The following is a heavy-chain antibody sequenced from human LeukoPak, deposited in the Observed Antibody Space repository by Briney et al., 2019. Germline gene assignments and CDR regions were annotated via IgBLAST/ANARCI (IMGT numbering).Heavy chain of an antibody. CDR3: AREGVDWNHSVYYFDY. CDR1: GYTFTGYY. Sequence: ASVKVSCKASGYTFTGYYMHWVRQAPGQGLEWMGWINPNSGGTNYAQKFQGRVTMTRDTSISTAYMEPSRLRSDDTAVYYCAREGVDWNHSVYYFDYWGQGTLVTVSS. CDR2: INPNSGGT. D-gene: IGHD1-1*01. V-gene: IGHV1-2*02. J-gene: IGHJ4*02.